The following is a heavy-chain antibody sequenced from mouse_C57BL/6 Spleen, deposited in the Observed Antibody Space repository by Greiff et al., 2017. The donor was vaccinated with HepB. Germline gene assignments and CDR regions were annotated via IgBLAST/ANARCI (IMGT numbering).Heavy chain of an antibody. J-gene: IGHJ4*01. CDR1: GFTFTDYY. D-gene: IGHD1-1*01. Sequence: EVMLVESGGGLVQPGGSLSLSCAASGFTFTDYYMSWVRQPPGKALEWLGFIRNKANGYTTEYSASVKGRFTISRDNSQSILYLQMNALRAEDSATYYCARLYYYGSRDAMDYWGQGTSVTVSS. CDR3: ARLYYYGSRDAMDY. CDR2: IRNKANGYTT. V-gene: IGHV7-3*01.